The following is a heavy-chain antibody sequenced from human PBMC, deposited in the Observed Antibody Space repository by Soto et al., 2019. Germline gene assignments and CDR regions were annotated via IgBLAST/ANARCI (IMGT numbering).Heavy chain of an antibody. CDR2: ISYDGRNK. J-gene: IGHJ6*02. CDR3: AKDPHLDV. V-gene: IGHV3-30*18. CDR1: GFFFSSYG. Sequence: GGSLRLSCAASGFFFSSYGMYWVRQAPGKGLEWVAVISYDGRNKDYGDSVKGRFTISRDNSKNTLYLQMISLRAEDTAVYYCAKDPHLDVWGQGTTVTAP.